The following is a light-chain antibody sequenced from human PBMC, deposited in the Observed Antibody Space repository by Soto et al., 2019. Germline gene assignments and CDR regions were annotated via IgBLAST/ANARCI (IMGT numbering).Light chain of an antibody. CDR3: QQYDNSPFT. V-gene: IGKV3-20*01. J-gene: IGKJ2*01. CDR2: GAS. CDR1: QSVSSNY. Sequence: EIVLTQSPGTLPLSPGERATLSCRASQSVSSNYLVWYQQKPGQAPRPLIYGASSRATGIPDRFSGSGSGTDFTLTISRLEPEDFAVYYCQQYDNSPFTLGQGTKLEIK.